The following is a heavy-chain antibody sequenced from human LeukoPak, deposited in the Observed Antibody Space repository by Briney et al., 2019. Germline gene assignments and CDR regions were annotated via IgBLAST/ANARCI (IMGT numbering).Heavy chain of an antibody. CDR2: IYHSGTT. CDR3: ARDQWLLRGGDHDAFDI. Sequence: PSETLSLTCAVSGGSISSTNWWRCVRQPPGKGLEWIGEIYHSGTTNYNPSLKSRVTISIDKSKNQFSLKLSSVTAADTAVYYCARDQWLLRGGDHDAFDIWGQGTMVTVSS. D-gene: IGHD6-19*01. V-gene: IGHV4-4*02. J-gene: IGHJ3*02. CDR1: GGSISSTNW.